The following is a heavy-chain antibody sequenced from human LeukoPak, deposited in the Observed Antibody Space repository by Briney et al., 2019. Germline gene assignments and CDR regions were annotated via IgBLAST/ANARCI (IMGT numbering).Heavy chain of an antibody. V-gene: IGHV1-69*05. CDR3: AEETLAPSGVKYFHH. Sequence: AVKVSCKASGGTLSRYGINWVRQAPGQGLEWMGRIIPTFGSTNYAQNFQGRVTITTDESTTTAYMEVTSLTSEDTAVYYCAEETLAPSGVKYFHHWGQGTLVTVSS. CDR1: GGTLSRYG. J-gene: IGHJ1*01. D-gene: IGHD3-16*02. CDR2: IIPTFGST.